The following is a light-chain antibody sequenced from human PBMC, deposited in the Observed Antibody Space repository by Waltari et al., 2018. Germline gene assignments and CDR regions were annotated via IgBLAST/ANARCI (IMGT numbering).Light chain of an antibody. CDR2: EVS. Sequence: QSALTQPASVSGSPGQSIPISCTGTSSDVGSYNLVSWYQQHPGKAPKLMIYEVSKRPSGVSNRFSGSKSGNTASLTISGLQAEDEADYYCCSYAGSSTFEFGGGTKLTVL. V-gene: IGLV2-23*02. CDR1: SSDVGSYNL. J-gene: IGLJ2*01. CDR3: CSYAGSSTFE.